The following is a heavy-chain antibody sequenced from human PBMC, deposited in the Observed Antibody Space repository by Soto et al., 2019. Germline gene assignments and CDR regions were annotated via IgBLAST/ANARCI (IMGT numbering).Heavy chain of an antibody. V-gene: IGHV1-18*01. CDR3: ARDRGYYDSSRYLGRALDI. D-gene: IGHD3-22*01. Sequence: QVQLVQSGAEVKKPGASVKVSCKASGYTFTSYGISWVRQAPGQGLDWMGWISAYNGDTNYPDKFQGIVTMNTDTSTSTAYMELRSLRSDDTAVYYCARDRGYYDSSRYLGRALDIWGQGTMVTVSS. J-gene: IGHJ3*02. CDR2: ISAYNGDT. CDR1: GYTFTSYG.